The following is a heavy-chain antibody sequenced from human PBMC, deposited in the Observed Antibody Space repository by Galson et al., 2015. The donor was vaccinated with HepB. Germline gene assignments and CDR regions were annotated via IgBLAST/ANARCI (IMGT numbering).Heavy chain of an antibody. Sequence: SLRLSCAASGFTFSSYGMHWVRQAPGKGLEWVAVIWYDGSNKYYADSVKGRFTISRDNYKNTLYLQMNSLRAEDTAVYYCARDRRPYCGGDCSPWFDPWGQGTLVTVSS. CDR3: ARDRRPYCGGDCSPWFDP. CDR1: GFTFSSYG. V-gene: IGHV3-33*08. CDR2: IWYDGSNK. D-gene: IGHD2-21*02. J-gene: IGHJ5*02.